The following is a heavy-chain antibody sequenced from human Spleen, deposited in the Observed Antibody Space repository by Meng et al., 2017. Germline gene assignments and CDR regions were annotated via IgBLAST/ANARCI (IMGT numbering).Heavy chain of an antibody. V-gene: IGHV3-30*01. Sequence: GESLKISCAASGFTFSDYYMSWIRQAPGKGLEWVAVISYDGSNIYYADSVKGRFTISRDTSKNTLFLQLNSLRAEDTAVYYCARDQAAAGTVDYWGQGTLVTVSS. D-gene: IGHD6-13*01. J-gene: IGHJ4*02. CDR3: ARDQAAAGTVDY. CDR2: ISYDGSNI. CDR1: GFTFSDYY.